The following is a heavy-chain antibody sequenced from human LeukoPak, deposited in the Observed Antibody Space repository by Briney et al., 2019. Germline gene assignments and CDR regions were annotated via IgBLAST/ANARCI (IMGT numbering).Heavy chain of an antibody. CDR3: ARSTTGWTNLDY. V-gene: IGHV4-59*12. CDR2: IYYSGST. J-gene: IGHJ4*02. D-gene: IGHD1-1*01. Sequence: SETLSLTCTVSGGSIRSYYWSWIRQPPGKGLEWIGYIYYSGSTNYNPSLKSRVTISVDTSKNQFSLKLSSVTAADTAVYYCARSTTGWTNLDYWGQGTLVTVSS. CDR1: GGSIRSYY.